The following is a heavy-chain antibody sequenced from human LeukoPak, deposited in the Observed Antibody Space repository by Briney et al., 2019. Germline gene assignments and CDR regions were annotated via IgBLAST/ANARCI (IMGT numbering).Heavy chain of an antibody. Sequence: PGGSLRLSCAASGFSFDAYDMSWARQAPGKGLEWVSDINWNGDSTGYADSVKGRLTISRDNAKSSLYLQMNSLRAEDTALCYCARERELLGLDYWGQGTLVTVSS. V-gene: IGHV3-20*04. CDR2: INWNGDST. CDR1: GFSFDAYD. J-gene: IGHJ4*02. CDR3: ARERELLGLDY. D-gene: IGHD3-10*01.